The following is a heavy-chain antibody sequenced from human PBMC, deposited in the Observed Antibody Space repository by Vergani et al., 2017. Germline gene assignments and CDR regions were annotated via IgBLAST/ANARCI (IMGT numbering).Heavy chain of an antibody. CDR3: ARMSYDSSGYYKLDY. Sequence: QVTLRESGPALVKPTQTLTLTCTFSGFSLSTSGMCVSWIRQPPGKALEWLGRIDWDAVNYYSTSLKTRLTISKDTSKNQVVLTMTNMDPVDPATYYCARMSYDSSGYYKLDYWGQGTLVTVSS. V-gene: IGHV2-70*15. J-gene: IGHJ4*02. D-gene: IGHD3-22*01. CDR1: GFSLSTSGMC. CDR2: IDWDAVN.